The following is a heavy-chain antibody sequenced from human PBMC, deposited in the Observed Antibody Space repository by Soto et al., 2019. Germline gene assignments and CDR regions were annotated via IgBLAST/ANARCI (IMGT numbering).Heavy chain of an antibody. CDR3: AAGISNSGVDY. V-gene: IGHV4-59*01. D-gene: IGHD4-4*01. CDR1: GGSISSYY. Sequence: SETLSLTCTVSGGSISSYYWSWIRQPPGKGLEWIGYIYYSGSTNYNPSLKSRVTISVDTSKNQFSLKLSSVTAADTAVYYCAAGISNSGVDYWGQGTLVTVSS. J-gene: IGHJ4*02. CDR2: IYYSGST.